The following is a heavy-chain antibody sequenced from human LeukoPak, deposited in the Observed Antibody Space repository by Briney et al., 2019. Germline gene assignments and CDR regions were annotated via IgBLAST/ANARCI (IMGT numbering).Heavy chain of an antibody. J-gene: IGHJ4*02. D-gene: IGHD1-26*01. CDR3: AKAPSGSYVPFEF. Sequence: GGSLRLSCAASGFTLRSSAMSWVRQAPGKGLEWVSVISGGSNTYYADSVKGRFTISRDNSKNTLYLQMNSLRAEDTAVYYCAKAPSGSYVPFEFWGQGTLVTVSS. CDR1: GFTLRSSA. CDR2: ISGGSNT. V-gene: IGHV3-23*01.